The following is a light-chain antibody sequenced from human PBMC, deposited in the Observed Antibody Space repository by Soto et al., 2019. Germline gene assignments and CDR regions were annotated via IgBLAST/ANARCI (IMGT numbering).Light chain of an antibody. CDR1: QSISTY. CDR3: QHGYRTPLA. V-gene: IGKV1-39*01. CDR2: AAS. J-gene: IGKJ4*02. Sequence: DIQMTQSPSSLSASVGDRVTITCRASQSISTYLHLYQQKPGKAPHLLIYAASTLQSGVPTRFSGSGSGTDFTLTISSQPPGDFATYFCQHGYRTPLAFGGGTKVDIK.